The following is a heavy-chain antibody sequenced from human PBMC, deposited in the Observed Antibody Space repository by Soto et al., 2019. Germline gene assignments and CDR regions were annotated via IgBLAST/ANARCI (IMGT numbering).Heavy chain of an antibody. CDR2: IYYSGST. J-gene: IGHJ5*02. CDR1: GASINSGDYY. Sequence: SETLSLTCTVSGASINSGDYYWSWIRQPPGKGLEWIGYIYYSGSTYYNPSLKSRVTISVDTSKNQFSLKLSSVAAADTAVYYCAGFSEVAATEINWFDPWGQGTLVTVSS. V-gene: IGHV4-30-4*01. D-gene: IGHD2-15*01. CDR3: AGFSEVAATEINWFDP.